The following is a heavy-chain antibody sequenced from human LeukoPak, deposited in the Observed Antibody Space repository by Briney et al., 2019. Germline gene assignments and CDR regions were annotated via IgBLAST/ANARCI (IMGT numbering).Heavy chain of an antibody. CDR1: GFTFSNYA. CDR2: ISDDGSRQ. Sequence: GGSLRLSCSASGFTFSNYAIHWGRQAPGKGLEWVAFISDDGSRQHYADSVKGRFTISRDNSKNTLNLQMNSLRAEDTAVYYCVKDRTGTYTLDYWGQGTLVTVSS. V-gene: IGHV3-30-3*01. D-gene: IGHD3-10*01. J-gene: IGHJ4*02. CDR3: VKDRTGTYTLDY.